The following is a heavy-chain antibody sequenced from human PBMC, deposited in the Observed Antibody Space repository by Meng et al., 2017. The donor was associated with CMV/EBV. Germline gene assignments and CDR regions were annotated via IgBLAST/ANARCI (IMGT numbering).Heavy chain of an antibody. CDR2: INPNDDT. CDR3: ARSSGWSRFDY. CDR1: GYTVTDYY. J-gene: IGHJ4*02. Sequence: QGQVGQSGAEGKKPGASVKVSCKASGYTVTDYYIHWVRQAPGQWLEWMGWINPNDDTNYAQNFQGRVTMTRDMSINTVYMELSRLTSDDTAVYYCARSSGWSRFDYWGLGTLVTVSS. V-gene: IGHV1-2*02. D-gene: IGHD6-19*01.